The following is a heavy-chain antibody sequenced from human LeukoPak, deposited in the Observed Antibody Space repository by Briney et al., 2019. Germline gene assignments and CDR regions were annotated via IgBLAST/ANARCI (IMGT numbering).Heavy chain of an antibody. CDR1: GYTFTGYY. CDR2: INPNSGGT. CDR3: ARAGIIGSGSYVDY. Sequence: ASVKVSCKASGYTFTGYYMHWVRQAPGQGLEWMGWINPNSGGTNYAQKFQGRVTVTRDTSISTAYMELSRLRSDDTAVYYCARAGIIGSGSYVDYWGQGTLVTVSS. V-gene: IGHV1-2*02. J-gene: IGHJ4*02. D-gene: IGHD3-10*01.